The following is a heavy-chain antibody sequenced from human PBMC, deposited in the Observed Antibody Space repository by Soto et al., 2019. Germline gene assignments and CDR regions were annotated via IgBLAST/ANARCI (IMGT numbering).Heavy chain of an antibody. CDR1: SGSISSSNW. Sequence: PSETLSLTCAVSSGSISSSNWWSWVRQPPGKGLEWIGEIYHSGSTNYNPSLKSRVTISVDKSENQFSLKLSSVTAADTAVYYCARSAVVPEGEVGSAEYWGQGTLVTVSS. D-gene: IGHD2-2*01. CDR2: IYHSGST. V-gene: IGHV4-4*02. J-gene: IGHJ4*02. CDR3: ARSAVVPEGEVGSAEY.